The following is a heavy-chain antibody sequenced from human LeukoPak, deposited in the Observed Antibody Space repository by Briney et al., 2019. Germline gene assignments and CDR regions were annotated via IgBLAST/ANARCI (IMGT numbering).Heavy chain of an antibody. J-gene: IGHJ4*02. D-gene: IGHD2-15*01. Sequence: GGSLRLSCAAYGFTFSSYAISWVPRTPGKVLEWVSAISCSGGIRYYADSVKGRFTISIDNSKNTLYLQMNSLRAEDTAVYYCAKDVGTWSLVVVVAAIGYWGQGTLVTVSS. CDR2: ISCSGGIR. CDR3: AKDVGTWSLVVVVAAIGY. CDR1: GFTFSSYA. V-gene: IGHV3-23*01.